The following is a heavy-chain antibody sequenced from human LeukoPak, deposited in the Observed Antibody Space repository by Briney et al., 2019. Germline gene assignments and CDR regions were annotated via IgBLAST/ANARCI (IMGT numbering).Heavy chain of an antibody. CDR1: GYSFTSFW. Sequence: GESLRISCKGSGYSFTSFWINWVRQMPGKGLEWMGRIDPTDSYTNYSPSFQGHVTISVDKSVTTAYLQWNSLKASDTAIYYCARQRALSWFDPWGQGTLVTVSS. CDR3: ARQRALSWFDP. D-gene: IGHD6-25*01. J-gene: IGHJ5*02. V-gene: IGHV5-10-1*01. CDR2: IDPTDSYT.